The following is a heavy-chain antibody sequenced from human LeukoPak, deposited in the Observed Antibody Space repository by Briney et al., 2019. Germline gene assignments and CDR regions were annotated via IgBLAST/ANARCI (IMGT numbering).Heavy chain of an antibody. Sequence: GESLKISCKGSGYSFTSYWIGWVRQMPGEGLEWMGIIYPGDSDTRYSPSFQGQATISADKSISTAFLQWSSLKASDSAMYYCASLRSYSDAFDIWGQGTMVTVSS. D-gene: IGHD2-21*01. J-gene: IGHJ3*02. V-gene: IGHV5-51*01. CDR1: GYSFTSYW. CDR2: IYPGDSDT. CDR3: ASLRSYSDAFDI.